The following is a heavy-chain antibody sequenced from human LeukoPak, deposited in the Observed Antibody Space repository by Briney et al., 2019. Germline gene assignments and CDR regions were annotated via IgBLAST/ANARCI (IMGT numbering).Heavy chain of an antibody. CDR2: IYTSGST. V-gene: IGHV4-61*02. CDR1: GGSISSGSYY. D-gene: IGHD6-13*01. CDR3: ARGSSSWSYYFGY. J-gene: IGHJ4*02. Sequence: SQTLSLTCTVSGGSISSGSYYWSWIRQPAGKGLEWIGRIYTSGSTNYNPSLKSRVTISVDTSKNQFSLKLSSVTAADTAVYYCARGSSSWSYYFGYWGQGTLVTVSS.